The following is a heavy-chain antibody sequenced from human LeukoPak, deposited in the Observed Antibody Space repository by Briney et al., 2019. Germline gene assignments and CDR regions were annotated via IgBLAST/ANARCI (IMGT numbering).Heavy chain of an antibody. CDR3: ARGGDPIVGATQPFDY. V-gene: IGHV3-33*01. Sequence: GRSLRLSCAASGFTFSSYGMHWVRQAPGKGLEWVAVIWYDGSHKYYADSVKGRFTISRDNSKNTLYLQMNSLRAEDTAVYYCARGGDPIVGATQPFDYWGQGTLVTVSS. CDR2: IWYDGSHK. CDR1: GFTFSSYG. D-gene: IGHD1-26*01. J-gene: IGHJ4*02.